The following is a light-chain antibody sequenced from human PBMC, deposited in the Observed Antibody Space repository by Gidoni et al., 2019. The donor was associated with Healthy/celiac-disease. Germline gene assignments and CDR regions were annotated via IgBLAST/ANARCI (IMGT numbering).Light chain of an antibody. Sequence: DIQMTQSPSTLSASVGDRVTITCRASQSISSWLAWYQQKPGKATKLLIYKASSLESGVPSRFSGSGSGTEFTLTISSLQPDDFATYYCQHQDTFGQXTKLEIK. CDR1: QSISSW. V-gene: IGKV1-5*03. CDR3: QHQDT. J-gene: IGKJ2*01. CDR2: KAS.